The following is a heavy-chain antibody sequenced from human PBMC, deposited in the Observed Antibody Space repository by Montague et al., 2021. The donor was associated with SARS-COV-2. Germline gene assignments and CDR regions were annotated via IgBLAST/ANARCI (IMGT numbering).Heavy chain of an antibody. CDR3: ASRGSSVCGVTASADLDY. CDR2: INHSGST. V-gene: IGHV4-59*12. J-gene: IGHJ4*02. CDR1: GGSISSYY. Sequence: SETLSLTCTVSGGSISSYYWSWIRQPPEKGLEWIGDINHSGSTNNNPSLKSRVIISVDTSKNQFSLKLSSVTAADTAVYYCASRGSSVCGVTASADLDYWGQGILVTVSS. D-gene: IGHD1-26*01.